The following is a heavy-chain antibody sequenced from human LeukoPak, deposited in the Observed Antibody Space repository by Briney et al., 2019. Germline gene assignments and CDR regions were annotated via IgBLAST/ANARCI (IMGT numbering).Heavy chain of an antibody. CDR2: ISGGSGYI. V-gene: IGHV3-21*01. Sequence: GGSLRLSCAASGFTFSSYSMNWVRQAPGKGLEWVSYISGGSGYIYYADSVKGRFTISRDNAKNSLYLQMNSLRAKDTAVYYCARAIAVAEGYWGQGTLVTVSS. CDR1: GFTFSSYS. D-gene: IGHD6-19*01. CDR3: ARAIAVAEGY. J-gene: IGHJ4*02.